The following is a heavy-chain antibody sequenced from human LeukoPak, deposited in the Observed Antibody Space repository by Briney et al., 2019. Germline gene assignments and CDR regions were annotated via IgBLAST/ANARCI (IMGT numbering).Heavy chain of an antibody. V-gene: IGHV3-66*01. CDR2: IYSGGST. J-gene: IGHJ6*02. Sequence: GGSLRLSCAAFGFTVSSNYMSWVRQAPGKGLEWVSVIYSGGSTYYADSVKGRFTISRDNSKNTLYLQMNSLRAEDTAVYYCARERRRYCSSTSCYRGPYYYYGMDVWGQGTTVTVSS. CDR3: ARERRRYCSSTSCYRGPYYYYGMDV. CDR1: GFTVSSNY. D-gene: IGHD2-2*01.